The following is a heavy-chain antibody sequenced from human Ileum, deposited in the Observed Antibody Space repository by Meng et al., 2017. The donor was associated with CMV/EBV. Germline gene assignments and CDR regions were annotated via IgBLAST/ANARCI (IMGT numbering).Heavy chain of an antibody. Sequence: GESLKISCAVSGFTFSDSAVHWVRQASGKGLEWVGRIRSKANSYATAYAASVTGRFTVSGDDSKNMAFLQMNSLKTEDTAVYYCTRDRESTYCGGDCYAYWGQGTLVTVSS. CDR3: TRDRESTYCGGDCYAY. V-gene: IGHV3-73*01. J-gene: IGHJ4*02. D-gene: IGHD2-21*01. CDR2: IRSKANSYAT. CDR1: GFTFSDSA.